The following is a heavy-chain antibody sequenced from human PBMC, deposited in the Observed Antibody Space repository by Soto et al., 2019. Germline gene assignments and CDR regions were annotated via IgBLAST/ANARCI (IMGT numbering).Heavy chain of an antibody. V-gene: IGHV1-2*02. J-gene: IGHJ6*02. Sequence: QVQLVQSGAEVKKPGASVEVSCKASGYAFTGYYIHWVRQAPGQGLEWMGWINANSGGTNYAQKLEERVTMTSDTSITTAYMELQRLKSDDTAVYYCARDSSSWFNGDMDVWGQGTTVTVSS. CDR3: ARDSSSWFNGDMDV. CDR2: INANSGGT. D-gene: IGHD3-22*01. CDR1: GYAFTGYY.